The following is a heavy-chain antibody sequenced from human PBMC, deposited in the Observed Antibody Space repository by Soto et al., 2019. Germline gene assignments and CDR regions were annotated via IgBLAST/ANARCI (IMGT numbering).Heavy chain of an antibody. CDR1: GGTFSSYA. V-gene: IGHV1-69*13. Sequence: SVKVYCKASGGTFSSYAISWVRQALGQGLEWMGGIIPIFGTANYAQKFQGRVKMTADESTSTAYMELSSLRSEDTAVYYCARAGGGYDFYYFDYWGQGTLVTVSS. CDR3: ARAGGGYDFYYFDY. CDR2: IIPIFGTA. D-gene: IGHD5-12*01. J-gene: IGHJ4*02.